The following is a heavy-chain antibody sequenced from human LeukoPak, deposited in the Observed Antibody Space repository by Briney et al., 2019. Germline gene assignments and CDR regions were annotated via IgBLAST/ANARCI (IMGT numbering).Heavy chain of an antibody. D-gene: IGHD3-3*01. CDR3: AREMESLANGFDL. CDR2: IILLFGST. Sequence: SVKVSCKSSGDTFYNYPISWVRQAAGQGLEWMGHIILLFGSTHYAQNFHGRLTISADESTHTAFMELSSLRSEDTALYYCAREMESLANGFDLWGQGTMVTVSS. J-gene: IGHJ3*01. CDR1: GDTFYNYP. V-gene: IGHV1-69*13.